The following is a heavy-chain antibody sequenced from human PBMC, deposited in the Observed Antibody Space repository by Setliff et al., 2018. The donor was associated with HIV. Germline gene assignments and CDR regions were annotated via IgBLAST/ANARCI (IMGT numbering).Heavy chain of an antibody. D-gene: IGHD1-26*01. J-gene: IGHJ4*02. CDR2: IYYSGST. CDR1: GDSVNDRSYY. Sequence: LSLTCTVSGDSVNDRSYYWSWIRQPPGKGLEWIGYIYYSGSTNYNPSLKSRVTISVDTSKNQFSLKLSSVTAADTAVYYCARQGSGSYYDYWGQGTLVTVSS. V-gene: IGHV4-61*01. CDR3: ARQGSGSYYDY.